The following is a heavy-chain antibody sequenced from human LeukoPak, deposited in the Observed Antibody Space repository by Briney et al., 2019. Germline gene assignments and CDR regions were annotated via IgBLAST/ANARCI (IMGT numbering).Heavy chain of an antibody. J-gene: IGHJ2*01. CDR3: ARKNYYGSGSYYKEGPWYFDL. V-gene: IGHV1-69*01. CDR1: GGTFSSYA. CDR2: IIPIFGTA. Sequence: ASVKVSCKASGGTFSSYAISWVRQAPGQGLEWMGGIIPIFGTANYAQKFQGRVTITADESTSTAYMELSSLRSEDTAVYYCARKNYYGSGSYYKEGPWYFDLWGRGTLVTVSS. D-gene: IGHD3-10*01.